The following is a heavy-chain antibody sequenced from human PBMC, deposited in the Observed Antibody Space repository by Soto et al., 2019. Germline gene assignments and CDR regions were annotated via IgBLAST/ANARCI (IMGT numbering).Heavy chain of an antibody. Sequence: PSETLSLTCTVSGGSISSGDYYWSWIRQPPGKGLEWIGYIYYSGSTYYNPSLKSRVTISVDTSKNQFSLNLSSVTAADTAVYYCARVVDTAMGYFDSWGQGTLVIVSS. CDR1: GGSISSGDYY. V-gene: IGHV4-30-4*02. CDR3: ARVVDTAMGYFDS. CDR2: IYYSGST. D-gene: IGHD5-18*01. J-gene: IGHJ4*02.